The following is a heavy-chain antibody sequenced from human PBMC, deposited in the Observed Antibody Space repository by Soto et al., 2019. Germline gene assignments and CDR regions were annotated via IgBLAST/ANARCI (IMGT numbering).Heavy chain of an antibody. CDR3: ARGPRITIFGVVTLPYYYYGMDV. CDR2: INHSGST. D-gene: IGHD3-3*01. CDR1: GGSFSGYY. Sequence: SETLSLTCAVYGGSFSGYYWSWIRQPPGKGLEWIGEINHSGSTNYNPSLKSRVTISVDTSKNQFSLKLSSVTAADTAVYYCARGPRITIFGVVTLPYYYYGMDVWGQGTTVTVSS. V-gene: IGHV4-34*01. J-gene: IGHJ6*02.